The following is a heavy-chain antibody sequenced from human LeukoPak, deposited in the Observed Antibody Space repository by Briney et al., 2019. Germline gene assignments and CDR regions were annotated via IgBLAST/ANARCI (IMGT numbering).Heavy chain of an antibody. CDR3: ARDDSSGYNFDY. CDR2: INPNSGGT. D-gene: IGHD3-22*01. Sequence: ASVKVSCKASGYTFTGYYMHWVRQAPGQGLEWMGWINPNSGGTNYAQKFQGRVTMTRDTSISTAYMELSRLRSDDTAVYYCARDDSSGYNFDYWGQGTLVTVSS. V-gene: IGHV1-2*02. J-gene: IGHJ4*02. CDR1: GYTFTGYY.